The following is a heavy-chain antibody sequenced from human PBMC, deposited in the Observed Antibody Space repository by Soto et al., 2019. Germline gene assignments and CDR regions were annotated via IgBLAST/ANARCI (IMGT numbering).Heavy chain of an antibody. D-gene: IGHD6-13*01. CDR1: GFTFSSYW. J-gene: IGHJ4*02. CDR2: IKQDGSEK. V-gene: IGHV3-7*01. CDR3: ARDRERPGFSSSRHFDY. Sequence: EVQLVESGGGLVQPGGSLRLSCAASGFTFSSYWMSWVRQAPGKGLEWVANIKQDGSEKYYVDSVKGRFTISRDNAKNSLYLQMNSLRAEDTAVYYCARDRERPGFSSSRHFDYWGQGILATVSS.